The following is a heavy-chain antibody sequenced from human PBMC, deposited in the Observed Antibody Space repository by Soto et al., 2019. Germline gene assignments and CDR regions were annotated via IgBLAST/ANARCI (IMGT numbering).Heavy chain of an antibody. D-gene: IGHD2-15*01. V-gene: IGHV3-21*01. J-gene: IGHJ6*02. CDR2: ISSSSSYI. CDR1: GFTFSSYS. Sequence: EVQLVESGGGLVKPGGSLRLSCAASGFTFSSYSMNWVRQAPGKGLEWVSSISSSSSYIYYADSVKGRFTISRDNAKNSLYLQMNSLRAEDTDVYYCARLEVRVVPCYYGMDVWGQGTTVTVSS. CDR3: ARLEVRVVPCYYGMDV.